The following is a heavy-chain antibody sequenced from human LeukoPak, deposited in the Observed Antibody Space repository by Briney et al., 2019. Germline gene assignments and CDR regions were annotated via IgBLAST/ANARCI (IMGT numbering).Heavy chain of an antibody. D-gene: IGHD3-10*01. Sequence: GGSLRLSCAASGFTFSSYGMHWVRQAPGKGLEWVAVIWYDGSNKYYADSVKGRFTISRDNSKNTLYLQMNSLRAEDTAVYYCAITMVRGVIRGLGAFDIWGQGTMVTVSS. J-gene: IGHJ3*02. V-gene: IGHV3-33*01. CDR1: GFTFSSYG. CDR3: AITMVRGVIRGLGAFDI. CDR2: IWYDGSNK.